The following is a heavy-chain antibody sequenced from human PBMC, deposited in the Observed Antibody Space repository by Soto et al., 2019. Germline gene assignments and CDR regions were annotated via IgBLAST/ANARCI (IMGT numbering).Heavy chain of an antibody. CDR2: ISSSSSTI. CDR1: GFTFSSYS. D-gene: IGHD3-3*01. Sequence: EVQLVESGGGLVQPGGSLRLSCAASGFTFSSYSMNWVRQAPGKGLEWVSYISSSSSTIYYADSVKGRFTISRDKAKNSLYLQMNSLRDEDTAVYYCARDEASYDFWSGYYWALDYWGQGTLVTVSS. CDR3: ARDEASYDFWSGYYWALDY. J-gene: IGHJ4*02. V-gene: IGHV3-48*02.